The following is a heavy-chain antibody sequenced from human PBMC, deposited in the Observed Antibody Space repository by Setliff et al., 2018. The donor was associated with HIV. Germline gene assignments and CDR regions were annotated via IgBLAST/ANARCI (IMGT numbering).Heavy chain of an antibody. D-gene: IGHD3-16*01. V-gene: IGHV1-69*11. CDR1: GYSFTDYY. J-gene: IGHJ4*02. CDR2: IIPFIDAT. CDR3: EKAAVEMTTIAFGGPPGY. Sequence: SVKVSCKASGYSFTDYYIHWVRQALGQGLEWMGTIIPFIDATHYAQSFQGRLTITADESSNTAYMELSSLRLHDTAVYYCEKAAVEMTTIAFGGPPGYWGQGTLVTVSS.